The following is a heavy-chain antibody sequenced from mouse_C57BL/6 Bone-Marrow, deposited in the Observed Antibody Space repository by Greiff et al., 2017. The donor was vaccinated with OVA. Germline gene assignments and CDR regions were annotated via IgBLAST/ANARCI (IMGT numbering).Heavy chain of an antibody. Sequence: QVQLQQPGAELVKPGASVKLSCKASGYTFTSYWMQWVKQRPGQGLEWIGEIDPSDSYTNYNQKFKGKATLTVDTSSSTAYMQLSSLTSEDSAVYYCARFYYDYDEDAMDYWGQGTSVTVSS. D-gene: IGHD2-4*01. CDR1: GYTFTSYW. J-gene: IGHJ4*01. CDR3: ARFYYDYDEDAMDY. V-gene: IGHV1-50*01. CDR2: IDPSDSYT.